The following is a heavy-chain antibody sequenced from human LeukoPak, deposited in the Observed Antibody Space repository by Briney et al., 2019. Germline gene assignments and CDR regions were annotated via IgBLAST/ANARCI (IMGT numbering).Heavy chain of an antibody. D-gene: IGHD2-15*01. J-gene: IGHJ4*02. Sequence: GGSPRLSCAASGFTFSSYWMRWVRQAPGKGLVWVSRINSDGSSTSYADSVKGRFTISRDNAKNTLYLQMNSLRAEDTAVYYCARVAGGSIPYYFDYWGRGTLVTVSP. CDR1: GFTFSSYW. V-gene: IGHV3-74*01. CDR2: INSDGSST. CDR3: ARVAGGSIPYYFDY.